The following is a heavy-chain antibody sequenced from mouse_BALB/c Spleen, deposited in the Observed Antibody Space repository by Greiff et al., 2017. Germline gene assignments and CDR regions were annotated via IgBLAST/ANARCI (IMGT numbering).Heavy chain of an antibody. V-gene: IGHV1-80*01. CDR1: GYAFSSYW. D-gene: IGHD2-1*01. Sequence: VQLQESGAELVRPGSSVKISCKASGYAFSSYWMNWVKQRPGQGLEWIGQIYPGDGDTNYNGKFKGKATLTADKSSSTAYMQLSSLTSEDSAVYFCAVYYGNYGFDYWGQGTTLTVSS. J-gene: IGHJ2*01. CDR2: IYPGDGDT. CDR3: AVYYGNYGFDY.